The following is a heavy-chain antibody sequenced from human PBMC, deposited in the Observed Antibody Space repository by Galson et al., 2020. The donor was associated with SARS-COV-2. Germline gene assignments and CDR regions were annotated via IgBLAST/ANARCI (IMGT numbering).Heavy chain of an antibody. V-gene: IGHV4-38-2*02. D-gene: IGHD6-19*01. CDR1: GYSISSGYY. Sequence: TLSLTCTVSGYSISSGYYWGWIRQPPGKGLEWIGSIYHSGSTYYNPSLKSRVTISVDTSKTQFSLKLSSVTAADTAVYYCARGPDSSGWYETSFDYWGQGTLVTVSS. CDR2: IYHSGST. CDR3: ARGPDSSGWYETSFDY. J-gene: IGHJ4*02.